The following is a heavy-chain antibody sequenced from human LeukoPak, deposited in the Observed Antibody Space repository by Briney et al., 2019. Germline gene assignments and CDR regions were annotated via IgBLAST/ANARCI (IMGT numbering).Heavy chain of an antibody. V-gene: IGHV3-21*01. J-gene: IGHJ4*02. Sequence: GGSLRLSCAASGFTFSSYSMNWVRQAPGKGLEWVSSISSSSSYIYYADSVKGRFTISRDNAKNSLYPQMNSLRAEDTAVYYCARLLGGGWYYGTLSGFDYWGQGTLVTVSS. D-gene: IGHD6-19*01. CDR1: GFTFSSYS. CDR3: ARLLGGGWYYGTLSGFDY. CDR2: ISSSSSYI.